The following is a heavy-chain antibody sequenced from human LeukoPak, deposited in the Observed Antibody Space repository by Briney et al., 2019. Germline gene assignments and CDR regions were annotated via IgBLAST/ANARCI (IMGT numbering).Heavy chain of an antibody. CDR1: GFTFSSYS. D-gene: IGHD6-19*01. V-gene: IGHV3-21*01. CDR3: AREGAGLYYFDY. CDR2: ISSSSSYI. Sequence: GGSLRLSCAASGFTFSSYSMNWVRQAPGKGLEWVSSISSSSSYIYYADSVKGRFTISRDNAKNSLYLQMNSLRAEDTVVYYCAREGAGLYYFDYWGQGTLVTVSS. J-gene: IGHJ4*02.